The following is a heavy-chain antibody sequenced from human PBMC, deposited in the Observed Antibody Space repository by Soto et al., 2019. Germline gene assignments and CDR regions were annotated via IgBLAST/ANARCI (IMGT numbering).Heavy chain of an antibody. CDR1: GFTFSSYG. CDR2: VNNDGSGT. J-gene: IGHJ6*02. Sequence: PGGSLRLSCAASGFTFSSYGMHWVRQAPGKGLVWVSRVNNDGSGTAYADSVEGRFTISRDNAENTVYLQLNSLRAEDTAVYYCGRGGSEHAMDVWGQGTTVTVSS. V-gene: IGHV3-74*01. CDR3: GRGGSEHAMDV.